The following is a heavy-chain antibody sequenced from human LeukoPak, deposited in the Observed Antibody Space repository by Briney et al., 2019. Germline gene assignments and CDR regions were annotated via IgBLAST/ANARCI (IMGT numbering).Heavy chain of an antibody. CDR2: INPNSGGT. CDR1: GYTFTRYY. Sequence: GASVKVSCKASGYTFTRYYMHWVRQAPGQGLEWMGWINPNSGGTNYAQKFQGRVTMTRDTSISTAYMELSRLRSDDTAVYYCARVNTGNAFGGVIASFDYWGQGTLVTVSS. J-gene: IGHJ4*02. V-gene: IGHV1-2*02. CDR3: ARVNTGNAFGGVIASFDY. D-gene: IGHD3-16*02.